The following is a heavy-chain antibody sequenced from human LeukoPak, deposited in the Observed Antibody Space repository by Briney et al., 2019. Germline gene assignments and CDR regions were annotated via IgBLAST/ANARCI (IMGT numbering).Heavy chain of an antibody. CDR1: GFTSSSYA. D-gene: IGHD1-1*01. CDR2: ISYDGSNK. Sequence: GGSLRLSCAASGFTSSSYAMTWVRQAPGKGLEWVAIISYDGSNKYYADSVKGRFTISRDNSKNTLYLQMNSLRAEDTAVYYCARSEYNWNDVPASANWFDPWGQGTLVTVSS. J-gene: IGHJ5*02. CDR3: ARSEYNWNDVPASANWFDP. V-gene: IGHV3-30-3*01.